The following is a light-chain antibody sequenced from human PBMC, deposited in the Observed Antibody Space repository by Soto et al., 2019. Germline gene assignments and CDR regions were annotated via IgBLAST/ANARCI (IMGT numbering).Light chain of an antibody. CDR1: QSVSSSY. J-gene: IGKJ4*01. Sequence: EIVLTQSPGTLSLSQGERATLSCRASQSVSSSYLAWYQQKPGQAPRLLIYGASSRATGIPDRFSGSGSGTDFTLTISRLEPEDFAVYYCQQYGSPLTFGGGTKVDI. CDR2: GAS. CDR3: QQYGSPLT. V-gene: IGKV3-20*01.